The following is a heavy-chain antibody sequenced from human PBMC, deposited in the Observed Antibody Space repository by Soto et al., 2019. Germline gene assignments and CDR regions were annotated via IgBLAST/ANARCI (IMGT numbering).Heavy chain of an antibody. Sequence: EVQLVESGGGLVQPGGSLRLSCTASGFIVSDTYVNWVRQAPGKGLEWVSVISNRGDTHYADSVRGRFSLSRDISDNTLHLQMNNLRVEDTAVYYCAREPLFCRGGSCSIRGDAYDIWGQGTMVTVSS. CDR1: GFIVSDTY. CDR2: ISNRGDT. J-gene: IGHJ3*02. D-gene: IGHD2-15*01. V-gene: IGHV3-66*01. CDR3: AREPLFCRGGSCSIRGDAYDI.